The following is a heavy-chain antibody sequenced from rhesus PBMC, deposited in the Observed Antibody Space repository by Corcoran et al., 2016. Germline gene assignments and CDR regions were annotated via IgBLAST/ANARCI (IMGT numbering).Heavy chain of an antibody. V-gene: IGHV4S14*01. CDR1: GYSISSGYY. CDR2: ISSGGSN. Sequence: QVQLQESGPGLVKPSETLSLTCAVSGYSISSGYYWGWIRQPPGKGLEWIGHISSGGSNYLNPSLKSRVTLSVDASKNQFSLKLSSVTAADTAVYFCVRGFNCSGSGCSLFWGQGVLVSVSS. J-gene: IGHJ4*01. CDR3: VRGFNCSGSGCSLF. D-gene: IGHD2-33*01.